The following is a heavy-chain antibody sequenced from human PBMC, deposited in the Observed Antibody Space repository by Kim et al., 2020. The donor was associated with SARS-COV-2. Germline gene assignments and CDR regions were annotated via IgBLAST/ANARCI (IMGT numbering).Heavy chain of an antibody. D-gene: IGHD1-26*01. CDR3: ATRGVGASPSF. V-gene: IGHV3-23*01. J-gene: IGHJ4*02. Sequence: TYYAGAVKGRFTISRDNSKNTLYLQMNSRRAEDTAVYYCATRGVGASPSFWGQGTLVTVSS. CDR2: T.